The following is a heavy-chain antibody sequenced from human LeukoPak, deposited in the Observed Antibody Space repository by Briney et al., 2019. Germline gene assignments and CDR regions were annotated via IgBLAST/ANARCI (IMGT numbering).Heavy chain of an antibody. CDR3: ARGRTYGLAYFDY. D-gene: IGHD4-17*01. J-gene: IGHJ4*02. CDR2: IIPILGIA. Sequence: GSSVKVSCKASGGTFSSYAISWVRQAPGQGLEWMGRIIPILGIANYAQKFQGRVTITADKSISTAYLQWSSLKASDTAMYYCARGRTYGLAYFDYWGQGTLVTVSS. V-gene: IGHV1-69*04. CDR1: GGTFSSYA.